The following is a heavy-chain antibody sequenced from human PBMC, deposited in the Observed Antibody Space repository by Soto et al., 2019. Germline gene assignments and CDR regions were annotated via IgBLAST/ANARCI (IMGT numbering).Heavy chain of an antibody. V-gene: IGHV1-69*13. CDR2: IIPIFGTA. CDR1: GGTFSSYA. Sequence: GASVKVSFKASGGTFSSYAISWLRQAPGQGLEWMGGIIPIFGTANYAQKFQGRVTITADDSTSTAYMELSSLRSEDTAVYYCARDKWELLPADDAFDIWGQGTMVTVSS. CDR3: ARDKWELLPADDAFDI. D-gene: IGHD1-26*01. J-gene: IGHJ3*02.